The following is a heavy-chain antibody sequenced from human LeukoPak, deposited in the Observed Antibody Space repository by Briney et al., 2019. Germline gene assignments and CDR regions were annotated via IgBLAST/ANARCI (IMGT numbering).Heavy chain of an antibody. D-gene: IGHD5-18*01. CDR2: INPDSGGT. Sequence: ASVKVSCKASGYTFTGYYMHWVRQAPGQGLEWMGWINPDSGGTNYAEKFQGRVTMTRDTSISTAYMELSRLRSDDTAVYYRARGGPPKTWIQLWGWFDPWGQGTLVTVSS. CDR3: ARGGPPKTWIQLWGWFDP. J-gene: IGHJ5*02. V-gene: IGHV1-2*02. CDR1: GYTFTGYY.